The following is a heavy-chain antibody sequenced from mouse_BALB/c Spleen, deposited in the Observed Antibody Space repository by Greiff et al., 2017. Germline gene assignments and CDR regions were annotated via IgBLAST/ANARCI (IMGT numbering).Heavy chain of an antibody. V-gene: IGHV1-69*02. J-gene: IGHJ4*01. CDR2: IYPSDSYT. D-gene: IGHD2-1*01. CDR1: GYTFTSYW. Sequence: QVQLQQPGAELVRPGASVKLSCKASGYTFTSYWINWVKQRPGQGLEWIGNIYPSDSYTNYNQKFKDKATLTVDKSSSTAYMQLSSPTSEDSAVYYCTRNYGKYAMDYWGQGTSVTVSS. CDR3: TRNYGKYAMDY.